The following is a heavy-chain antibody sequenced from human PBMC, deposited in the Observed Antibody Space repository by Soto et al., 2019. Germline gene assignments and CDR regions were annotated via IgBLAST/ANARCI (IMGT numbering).Heavy chain of an antibody. CDR3: AREVYSDY. D-gene: IGHD6-6*01. V-gene: IGHV4-34*01. Sequence: QVQLQQWGAGLLKPSETLSLTCAVYGGSFSGYYWSWIRQPPGKGLEWIGEINHSGSTNYNPSRKSRVTRSVDTSKNQFSLKLSSVTAADTAVYYCAREVYSDYWGQGTLVTVSS. CDR2: INHSGST. J-gene: IGHJ4*02. CDR1: GGSFSGYY.